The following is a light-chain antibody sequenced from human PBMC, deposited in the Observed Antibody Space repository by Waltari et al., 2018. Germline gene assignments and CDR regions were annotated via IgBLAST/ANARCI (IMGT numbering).Light chain of an antibody. V-gene: IGKV3-11*01. CDR3: QQRST. CDR2: DAS. J-gene: IGKJ2*01. Sequence: EIVLTQSPATLSLSPGERATLSCRPSQSLTSYLAWYQQKPGQAPRLLIYDASTRATGIPARFSGSGSGTDFTLIISSLEPEDFGVYYCQQRSTFGQGTKLEIK. CDR1: QSLTSY.